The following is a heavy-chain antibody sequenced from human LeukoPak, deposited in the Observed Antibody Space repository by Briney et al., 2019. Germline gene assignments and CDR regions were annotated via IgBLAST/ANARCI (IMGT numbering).Heavy chain of an antibody. CDR1: GGSFSGYY. Sequence: PSETLSLTCAVYGGSFSGYYWSWIRQPPGKGLEWIGEINHSGSTNYNPSLKSRVTISVDTSKNQFSLKLSSVTAADTAVNYCARYYRGGWDYLDYWGQGTLVTVSS. V-gene: IGHV4-34*01. J-gene: IGHJ4*02. D-gene: IGHD2-21*02. CDR3: ARYYRGGWDYLDY. CDR2: INHSGST.